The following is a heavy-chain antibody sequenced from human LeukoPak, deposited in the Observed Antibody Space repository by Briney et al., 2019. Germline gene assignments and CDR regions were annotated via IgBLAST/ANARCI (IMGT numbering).Heavy chain of an antibody. V-gene: IGHV1-46*01. CDR1: GYNFGRKY. CDR2: ISPSGGST. D-gene: IGHD5-24*01. CDR3: AKEMATMDDAFDI. J-gene: IGHJ3*02. Sequence: ASVKVSCKASGYNFGRKYMHWVRQAPGQGPEWMGVISPSGGSTTYAQKFQGRVTLTRDMSTSTDYLELSSLRSEDTAVYYCAKEMATMDDAFDIWGQGTMVTVSS.